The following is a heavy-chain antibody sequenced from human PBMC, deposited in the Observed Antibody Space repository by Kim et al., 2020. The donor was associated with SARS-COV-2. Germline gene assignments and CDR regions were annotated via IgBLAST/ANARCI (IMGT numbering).Heavy chain of an antibody. Sequence: GGSLRLSCAASGFTFSSYAMSWVRQAPGKGLEWVSAISGSGGSTYYADSVKGRFTISRDNSKNTLYLQMNSLRAEDTAVYYCAKDLLSRRIMITFGGVIGLDYWGQGTLVTVSS. CDR2: ISGSGGST. D-gene: IGHD3-16*01. CDR1: GFTFSSYA. CDR3: AKDLLSRRIMITFGGVIGLDY. V-gene: IGHV3-23*01. J-gene: IGHJ4*02.